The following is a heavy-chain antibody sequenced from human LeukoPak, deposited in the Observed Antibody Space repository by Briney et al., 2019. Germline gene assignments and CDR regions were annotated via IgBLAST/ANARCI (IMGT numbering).Heavy chain of an antibody. Sequence: GGSLRLSCAASGFTFGDYAMHWVRHAPGKGLEWVSGISWNSGNIGYADSVKGRFTISRDNAKNSLYLQMSSLRAEDTALYYCAKSPGYSSSWYYFDYWGQGTLVTVSS. D-gene: IGHD6-13*01. V-gene: IGHV3-9*01. CDR1: GFTFGDYA. CDR2: ISWNSGNI. CDR3: AKSPGYSSSWYYFDY. J-gene: IGHJ4*02.